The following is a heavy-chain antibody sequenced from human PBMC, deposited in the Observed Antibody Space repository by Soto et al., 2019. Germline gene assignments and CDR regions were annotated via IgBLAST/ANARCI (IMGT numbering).Heavy chain of an antibody. J-gene: IGHJ4*02. Sequence: GGSLRLSCAASGFTFSSYWMHWVRQAPGKGLVWVSRINSDGSSTSYADSVKGRFTIPRDNAKNTLYLQMNSLRAEDTAVYYCARPPQKRGITGTTAHDYWGQGTLVTVSS. CDR1: GFTFSSYW. D-gene: IGHD1-7*01. V-gene: IGHV3-74*01. CDR2: INSDGSST. CDR3: ARPPQKRGITGTTAHDY.